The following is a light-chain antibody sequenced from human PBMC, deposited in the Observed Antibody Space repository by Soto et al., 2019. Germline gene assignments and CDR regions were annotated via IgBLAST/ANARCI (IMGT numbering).Light chain of an antibody. V-gene: IGLV2-14*03. Sequence: QSVLTHPASLSGSPGQSITISCTGTSSDFGGYNYVSWYQRHPGEAPKLLISDVRNRPSGVSNRFSGSKSGNTASLTISGLQAEDEADYYCSSYTSSGIYVFGTGTKVTVL. CDR1: SSDFGGYNY. CDR2: DVR. J-gene: IGLJ1*01. CDR3: SSYTSSGIYV.